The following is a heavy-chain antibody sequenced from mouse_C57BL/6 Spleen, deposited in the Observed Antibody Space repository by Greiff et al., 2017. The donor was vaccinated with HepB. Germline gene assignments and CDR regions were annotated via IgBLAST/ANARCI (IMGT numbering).Heavy chain of an antibody. CDR1: GYTFTSYW. D-gene: IGHD1-1*01. CDR2: IDPSDSYT. V-gene: IGHV1-59*01. CDR3: AVSVVRDAMDY. J-gene: IGHJ4*01. Sequence: QVQLQQPGAELVRPGTSVKLSCKASGYTFTSYWMHWVKQRPGQGLEWIGVIDPSDSYTNYNQKFKGKATLTVDTSSSTAYMQLSSLTSEDSAVYYCAVSVVRDAMDYWGQGTSVTVSS.